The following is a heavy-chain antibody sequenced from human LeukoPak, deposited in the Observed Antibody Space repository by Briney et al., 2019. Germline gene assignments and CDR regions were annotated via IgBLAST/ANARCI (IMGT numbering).Heavy chain of an antibody. D-gene: IGHD6-13*01. CDR2: FDPEDGET. V-gene: IGHV1-24*01. CDR1: GYTLTELS. Sequence: GASVKVSCKVSGYTLTELSMHWVRQAPGKGLEWMGGFDPEDGETIYAQKFQGRVTMTEDTSTDTACMELSSLRSEDTAVYYCATDHRAGRIAAAGGFDYWGQGTLVTVSS. CDR3: ATDHRAGRIAAAGGFDY. J-gene: IGHJ4*02.